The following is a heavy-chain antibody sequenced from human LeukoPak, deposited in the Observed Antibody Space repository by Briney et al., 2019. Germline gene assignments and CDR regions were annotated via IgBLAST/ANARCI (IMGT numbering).Heavy chain of an antibody. V-gene: IGHV1-8*01. J-gene: IGHJ6*02. CDR2: MNPNSGNT. D-gene: IGHD5-18*01. Sequence: ASVKVSCKASGYTFTSYDINWVRQATGQGLEWMGWMNPNSGNTGYAQKLQGRVTMTTDTSTSTAYMELRSLRSDDTAVYYCAREDVDTAMFPYYYYGMDVWGQGTTVTVSS. CDR1: GYTFTSYD. CDR3: AREDVDTAMFPYYYYGMDV.